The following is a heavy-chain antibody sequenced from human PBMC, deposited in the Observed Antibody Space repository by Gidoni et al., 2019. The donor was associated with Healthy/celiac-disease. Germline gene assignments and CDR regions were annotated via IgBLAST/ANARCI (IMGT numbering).Heavy chain of an antibody. D-gene: IGHD6-6*01. Sequence: EVQLVQSGAEGEKPGESLKISCQGSGYSFTSYWSGWVRQMPGKGLEWMGIIYPGDSDTRYVPAFQGQVTISADKSISTAYLQWSSLKASDTAMYYGARGFEYSSSSDAFDIWGQGTMVTVSS. CDR1: GYSFTSYW. CDR2: IYPGDSDT. CDR3: ARGFEYSSSSDAFDI. J-gene: IGHJ3*02. V-gene: IGHV5-51*01.